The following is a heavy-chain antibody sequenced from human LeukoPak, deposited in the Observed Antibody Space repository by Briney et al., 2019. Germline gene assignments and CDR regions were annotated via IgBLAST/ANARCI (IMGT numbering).Heavy chain of an antibody. CDR3: ARVTMGATTLNYYYFFMDV. CDR2: ITSTSAYR. Sequence: GGSLRLSCVGSGFAFNAYAITWVRQAPGKGLEWVSSITSTSAYRQYGDSVRGRFTISRDNTKNSVYLQMDSLGAEDTAVYHCARVTMGATTLNYYYFFMDVWGKGTTVTVSS. V-gene: IGHV3-21*01. J-gene: IGHJ6*03. CDR1: GFAFNAYA. D-gene: IGHD1-26*01.